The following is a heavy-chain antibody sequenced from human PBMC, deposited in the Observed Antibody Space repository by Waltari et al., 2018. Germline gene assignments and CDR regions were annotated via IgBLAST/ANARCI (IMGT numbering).Heavy chain of an antibody. V-gene: IGHV4-34*01. D-gene: IGHD4-4*01. CDR1: GGSFSGYY. J-gene: IGHJ6*03. CDR3: ARLTTVVYYYYYMDV. CDR2: INHSGST. Sequence: AVYGGSFSGYYWSWIRQPPGKGLEWIGEINHSGSTNYNPALKSRITISVDTSKNQSPLKLGSVTAACTAVYYCARLTTVVYYYYYMDVWGKGTTVTVSS.